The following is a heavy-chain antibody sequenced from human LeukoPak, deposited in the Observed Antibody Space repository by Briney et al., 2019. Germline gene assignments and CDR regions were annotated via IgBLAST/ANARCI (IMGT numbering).Heavy chain of an antibody. Sequence: ASVKVSCKASGYTFTGYYMHRVRQAPGQGLEWMGWINPNSGGTNYAQKFQGRVTKTRDTAISTAYMELSSLRSEDTAVYYCAKNTPLTGKFDSWGQGTLVTVSS. D-gene: IGHD7-27*01. J-gene: IGHJ4*02. CDR3: AKNTPLTGKFDS. V-gene: IGHV1-2*02. CDR1: GYTFTGYY. CDR2: INPNSGGT.